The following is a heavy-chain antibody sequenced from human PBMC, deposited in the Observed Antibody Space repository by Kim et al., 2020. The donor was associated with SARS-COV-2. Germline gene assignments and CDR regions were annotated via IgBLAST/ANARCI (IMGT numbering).Heavy chain of an antibody. J-gene: IGHJ4*02. V-gene: IGHV3-48*04. CDR1: GFTFSSYS. D-gene: IGHD3-3*01. Sequence: GGSLRLSCAASGFTFSSYSMNWVRQAPGKGLEWVSYISSSSSTIYYADSVKGRFTISRDNAKNSLYLQMNSLRAEDTAVYYCASLGREYYDFWSGYYKGGYYFDYWGQGTLVTVSS. CDR2: ISSSSSTI. CDR3: ASLGREYYDFWSGYYKGGYYFDY.